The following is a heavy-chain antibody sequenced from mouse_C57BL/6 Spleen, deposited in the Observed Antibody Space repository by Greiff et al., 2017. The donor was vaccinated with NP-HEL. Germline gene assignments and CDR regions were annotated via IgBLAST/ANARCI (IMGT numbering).Heavy chain of an antibody. Sequence: EVMLVESGGGLVKPGGSLKLSCAASGFTFSDYGMHWVRQAPEKGLEWVAYISSGSSTIYYADTVKGRFTISRDNAKNTLFLQMTSLRSEDTAMYYCARPGVKDYAMDYWGQGTSVTVSS. J-gene: IGHJ4*01. CDR2: ISSGSSTI. CDR3: ARPGVKDYAMDY. CDR1: GFTFSDYG. V-gene: IGHV5-17*01.